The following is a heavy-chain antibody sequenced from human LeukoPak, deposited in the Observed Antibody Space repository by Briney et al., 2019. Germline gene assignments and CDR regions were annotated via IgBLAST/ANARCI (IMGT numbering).Heavy chain of an antibody. V-gene: IGHV1-69*13. CDR2: IIPIFGTA. Sequence: ASVKVSCKASGGTFSSYAISWVRQAPGQGLEWMGGIIPIFGTANYAQKFQGRVTITADESTSTAYMELSSLRSEDTAVYYCAKSAPSGFDPWGQGTLVTVSS. CDR1: GGTFSSYA. CDR3: AKSAPSGFDP. J-gene: IGHJ5*02.